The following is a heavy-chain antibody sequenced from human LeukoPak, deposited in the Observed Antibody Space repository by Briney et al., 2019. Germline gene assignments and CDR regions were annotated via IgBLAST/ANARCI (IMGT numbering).Heavy chain of an antibody. CDR3: ARGLSVAVPGVFDY. D-gene: IGHD6-19*01. J-gene: IGHJ4*02. V-gene: IGHV3-7*01. CDR2: IKADGSGK. Sequence: GGSLRLSCAASGFSFSSYRMNWVGQAPGKGLEWVANIKADGSGKYYVDSVKGRFTISRDNAKNSLYLQMISLRAEDTAVYYCARGLSVAVPGVFDYWGQGTLVTVSS. CDR1: GFSFSSYR.